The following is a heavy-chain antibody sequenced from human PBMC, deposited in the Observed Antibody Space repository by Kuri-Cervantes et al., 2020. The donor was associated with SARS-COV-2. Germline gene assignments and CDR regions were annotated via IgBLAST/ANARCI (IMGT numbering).Heavy chain of an antibody. J-gene: IGHJ4*02. CDR1: GFSFSSYA. Sequence: GESLKISCAATGFSFSSYAMHWVRQAPGKGLEWVSSISSSSSYIYYADSVKGRFTISRDNAKNSLYLQMNSLRAEDTAVYYCASEILDYWGQGTLVTVSS. CDR3: ASEILDY. V-gene: IGHV3-21*01. CDR2: ISSSSSYI.